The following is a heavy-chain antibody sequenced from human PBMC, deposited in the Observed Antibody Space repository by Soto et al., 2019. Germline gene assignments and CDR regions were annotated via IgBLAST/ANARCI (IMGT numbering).Heavy chain of an antibody. CDR1: GYSFTSYW. D-gene: IGHD1-7*01. CDR2: IYPGDSDT. Sequence: PGESLKISCKGSGYSFTSYWIGWVRQMPVKGLEWMGIIYPGDSDTRYSPSFQGQVTISADKSISTAYLQWSSLKASDTAMYYCARQGSLELLFGAFDIWGQGTMVTV. V-gene: IGHV5-51*01. CDR3: ARQGSLELLFGAFDI. J-gene: IGHJ3*02.